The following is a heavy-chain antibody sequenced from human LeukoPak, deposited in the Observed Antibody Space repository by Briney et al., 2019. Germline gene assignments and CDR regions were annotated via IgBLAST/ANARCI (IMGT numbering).Heavy chain of an antibody. CDR2: ISAYNGNT. V-gene: IGHV1-18*01. Sequence: ASVEVSCKASGYTFSVYSIAWVRQAPGQGREWMGWISAYNGNTNYAQKLQGRVTMTTDTSTSTAYMELRSLRSDDTAVYYCARAGYSYGYLGYFDYWGQGTLVTVSS. J-gene: IGHJ4*02. CDR1: GYTFSVYS. D-gene: IGHD5-18*01. CDR3: ARAGYSYGYLGYFDY.